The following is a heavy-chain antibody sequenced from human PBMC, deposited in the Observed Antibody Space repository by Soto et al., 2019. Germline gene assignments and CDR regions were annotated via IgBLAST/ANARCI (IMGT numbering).Heavy chain of an antibody. CDR1: GYTFISYW. Sequence: GESLKISCKGSGYTFISYWIGCVRQKPGKGLEWMGMIYPGDSDTRYSPSFQGQVTISADKSINTAYLQWSSLEASDTAVYYCARIIAASGTGFEYWGKGTLVTVSS. CDR2: IYPGDSDT. CDR3: ARIIAASGTGFEY. D-gene: IGHD3-16*02. J-gene: IGHJ4*02. V-gene: IGHV5-51*01.